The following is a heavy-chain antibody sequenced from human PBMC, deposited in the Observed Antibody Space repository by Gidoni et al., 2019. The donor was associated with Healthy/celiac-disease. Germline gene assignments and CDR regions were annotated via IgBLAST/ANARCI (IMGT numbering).Heavy chain of an antibody. CDR3: AKDIDSSWYYCDY. V-gene: IGHV3-9*01. CDR1: DFTFDAYA. J-gene: IGHJ4*02. D-gene: IGHD6-13*01. Sequence: EVQLVASGGGLVQPGRSLRLSCSASDFTFDAYAMHWVLQAPGKCREWVSGIRWNSGSIGYADSVKGRFTISRDNSKNSLYLQMNSLRAEDTALYDCAKDIDSSWYYCDYWGQGTLVTVS. CDR2: IRWNSGSI.